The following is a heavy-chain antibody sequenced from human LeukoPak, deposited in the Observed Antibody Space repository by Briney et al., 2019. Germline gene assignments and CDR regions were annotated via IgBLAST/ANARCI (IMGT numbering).Heavy chain of an antibody. CDR2: IYYSGST. D-gene: IGHD2-2*02. CDR1: GGSISSGGYY. Sequence: PSETLSLTCTVSGGSISSGGYYWSWIRQHPGKGLEWIGYIYYSGSTYYNPSLKSRVTISVDTSKNQFSLKLSSVTAADTAVYYCARDHCSSTSCYTPFGYWGQGTLVTVSS. CDR3: ARDHCSSTSCYTPFGY. V-gene: IGHV4-31*03. J-gene: IGHJ4*02.